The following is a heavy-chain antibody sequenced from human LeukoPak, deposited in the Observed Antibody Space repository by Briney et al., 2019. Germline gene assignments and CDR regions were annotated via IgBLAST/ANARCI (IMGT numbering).Heavy chain of an antibody. D-gene: IGHD4-17*01. CDR3: ARPKDYVDYILSFDY. CDR1: GYSFTNYW. Sequence: GESLKISCKGSGYSFTNYWIGWVRQMPGKGLEWMGIIFPGDSDTRYSPSFQGQVTISADKSISTAYLQWSSLKASDTAMYYCARPKDYVDYILSFDYWGQGTLVTVSS. CDR2: IFPGDSDT. V-gene: IGHV5-51*01. J-gene: IGHJ4*02.